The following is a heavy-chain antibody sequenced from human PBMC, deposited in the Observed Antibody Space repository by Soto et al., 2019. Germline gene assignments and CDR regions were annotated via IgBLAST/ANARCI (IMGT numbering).Heavy chain of an antibody. D-gene: IGHD1-26*01. Sequence: GGSLRLSCAASVFTFINYTMSWVRQSPGKGLEWVSSISGSGSNKYYADSVKGRFTISRDNSKNTLYLQMNSLRAEDTAVYYCAKDFTGGSYLFDYWGQGTLVTVSS. V-gene: IGHV3-23*01. CDR3: AKDFTGGSYLFDY. J-gene: IGHJ4*02. CDR2: ISGSGSNK. CDR1: VFTFINYT.